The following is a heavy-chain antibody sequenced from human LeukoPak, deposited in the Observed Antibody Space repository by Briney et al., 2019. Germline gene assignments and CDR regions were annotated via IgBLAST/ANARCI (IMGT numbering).Heavy chain of an antibody. D-gene: IGHD2-2*01. Sequence: QSGPGLVKSSQTLSLTCAISGDSVSSNSVTWNWIRQSPSRGLEWLGRTYYRSTWYNDYAVSVRGRITVNPDTSKNQFSLHLNSVTPEDTAVYYCARRLTQYDCFDPWGQGILVTVSS. CDR1: GDSVSSNSVT. V-gene: IGHV6-1*01. J-gene: IGHJ5*02. CDR2: TYYRSTWYN. CDR3: ARRLTQYDCFDP.